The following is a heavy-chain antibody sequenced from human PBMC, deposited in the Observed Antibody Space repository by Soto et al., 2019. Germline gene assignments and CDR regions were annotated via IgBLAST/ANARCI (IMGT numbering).Heavy chain of an antibody. Sequence: SETLSLTCAVYGGSFSGYYWSWIRQPPGKGLEWIGEINHSGSTNYNPSLKSRVTISVDTSKNQFSLKLSSVTAADTAVYYCARTHSSGWYLEWFDPWGQGTLVTVSS. CDR2: INHSGST. CDR3: ARTHSSGWYLEWFDP. J-gene: IGHJ5*02. CDR1: GGSFSGYY. V-gene: IGHV4-34*01. D-gene: IGHD6-19*01.